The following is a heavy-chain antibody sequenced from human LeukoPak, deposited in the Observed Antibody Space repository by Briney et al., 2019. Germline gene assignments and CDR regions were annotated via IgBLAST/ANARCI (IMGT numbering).Heavy chain of an antibody. J-gene: IGHJ4*02. CDR1: GFTFSSYW. D-gene: IGHD1-26*01. CDR3: AREGGSYVYYFDY. V-gene: IGHV3-7*01. Sequence: GGSLRLSCAASGFTFSSYWMHWVRQAPGKGLEWVANIKQDGSEKYYVDSVKGRFTISRDNAKNSLYLQMNSLRAEDTAVYYCAREGGSYVYYFDYWGQGTLVTVSS. CDR2: IKQDGSEK.